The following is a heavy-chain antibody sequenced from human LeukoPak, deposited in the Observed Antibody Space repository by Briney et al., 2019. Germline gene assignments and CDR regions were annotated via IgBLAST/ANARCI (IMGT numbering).Heavy chain of an antibody. CDR1: GGSISSYY. CDR3: ARDLTGTTFWYYYGMDV. CDR2: IYTSGST. Sequence: SETLSLTCTVSGGSISSYYWSWIRQPAGKGLEWIGRIYTSGSTNYNPSLKSRVTMSVDTSKNQFSLKLSSVTAADTAVYYCARDLTGTTFWYYYGMDVWGQGTTVTVSS. J-gene: IGHJ6*02. V-gene: IGHV4-4*07. D-gene: IGHD1-7*01.